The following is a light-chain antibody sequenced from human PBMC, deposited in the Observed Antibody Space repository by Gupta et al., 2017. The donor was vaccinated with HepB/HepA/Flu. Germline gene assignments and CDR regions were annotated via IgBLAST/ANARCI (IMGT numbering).Light chain of an antibody. Sequence: SALTQPASVSGSPGQSITISCTGTSSDVGGYNYVSWYQQHPGKAPKLMIYDVSKRPSGVSNRFSGSKSGNTASLTISGRQDEDETDYYCSAYTRSSTWVFGGGTKLTVL. V-gene: IGLV2-14*03. CDR1: SSDVGGYNY. CDR2: DVS. CDR3: SAYTRSSTWV. J-gene: IGLJ3*02.